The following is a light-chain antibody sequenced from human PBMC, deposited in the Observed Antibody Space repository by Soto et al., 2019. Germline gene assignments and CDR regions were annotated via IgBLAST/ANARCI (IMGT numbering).Light chain of an antibody. CDR1: SSDIGRYNF. CDR3: SSYTSVTTFVV. V-gene: IGLV2-14*01. Sequence: QSVLTKPTSVSGSPGQSIPISCTGTSSDIGRYNFVSWYQQHPGKAPKLLVYEVTNRPSGVSNRFSGSKSGNTASLTIFELQTEDEADYYCSSYTSVTTFVVFGTGTKLTVL. J-gene: IGLJ1*01. CDR2: EVT.